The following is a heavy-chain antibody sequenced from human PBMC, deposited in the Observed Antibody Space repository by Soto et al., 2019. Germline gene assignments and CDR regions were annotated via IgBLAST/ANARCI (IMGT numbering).Heavy chain of an antibody. CDR2: IYWDDDQ. CDR1: GFSLSGDGVG. Sequence: QITLKESGPTLVKPTQRLTLTCTVSGFSLSGDGVGVGWIRQPPGKALEWLALIYWDDDQRYSPSLKTRLTITKDTSTNQVIITMTNTDPVDTATYYSVHAFGGISVHNDAFDTWGQGRLVTFSS. V-gene: IGHV2-5*02. CDR3: VHAFGGISVHNDAFDT. D-gene: IGHD3-3*02. J-gene: IGHJ3*02.